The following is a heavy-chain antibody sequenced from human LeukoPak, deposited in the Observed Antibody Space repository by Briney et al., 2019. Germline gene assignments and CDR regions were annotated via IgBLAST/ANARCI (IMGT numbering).Heavy chain of an antibody. D-gene: IGHD3-22*01. J-gene: IGHJ4*02. V-gene: IGHV3-23*01. CDR2: ISGSGGST. CDR1: GFTFSSYA. CDR3: ARSYDSSGYYYSHYFDY. Sequence: GGSLRLSCAASGFTFSSYAMSWVRQAPGKGLEWVSAISGSGGSTYYADSVKGRFTISRDNSKNTLYLQMNSLRAEDTAVYYCARSYDSSGYYYSHYFDYWGQGTLVTVSS.